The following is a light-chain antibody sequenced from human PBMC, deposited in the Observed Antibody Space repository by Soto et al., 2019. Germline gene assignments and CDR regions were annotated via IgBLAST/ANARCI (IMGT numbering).Light chain of an antibody. J-gene: IGKJ4*01. Sequence: DIHMTQSPSSVSASVGDSVIITCRASQDISSWVAWYQQKPGKPPKLLISVASSLESGVPGRFSGSGSGTDFTLIISSVQPEDFATYFCQQGDSFPFTFGGGTKVEIK. CDR3: QQGDSFPFT. V-gene: IGKV1-12*01. CDR1: QDISSW. CDR2: VAS.